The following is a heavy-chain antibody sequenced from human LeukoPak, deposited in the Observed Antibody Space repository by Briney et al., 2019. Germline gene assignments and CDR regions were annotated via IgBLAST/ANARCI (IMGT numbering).Heavy chain of an antibody. CDR1: GASMSNYY. J-gene: IGHJ4*02. V-gene: IGHV4-39*07. D-gene: IGHD6-6*01. CDR2: IYHSGTTYSGST. CDR3: ARGVRIAARPDFDY. Sequence: KTSETLSLTCNVSGASMSNYYWVWIRQPPGQGLEWIGSIYHSGTTYSGSTYYNPSLKSRVTISLDTSKNQFSLKLSSVTAADTAVYYCARGVRIAARPDFDYWGQGTLVTVSS.